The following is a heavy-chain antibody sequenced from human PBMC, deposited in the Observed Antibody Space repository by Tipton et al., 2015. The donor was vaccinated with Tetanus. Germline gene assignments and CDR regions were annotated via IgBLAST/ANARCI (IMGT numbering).Heavy chain of an antibody. J-gene: IGHJ6*03. CDR3: ARTTGFFPYYYYMDV. Sequence: LRLSCTASGFFISSYFLSWIRQPPGKGLEWVWYISYSGSTDHNPSLKSRVTISVDTSKNHFSLKLSSVTAADTAVYYCARTTGFFPYYYYMDVWGKGTTVTVSS. V-gene: IGHV4-59*01. CDR1: GFFISSYF. D-gene: IGHD3-3*01. CDR2: ISYSGST.